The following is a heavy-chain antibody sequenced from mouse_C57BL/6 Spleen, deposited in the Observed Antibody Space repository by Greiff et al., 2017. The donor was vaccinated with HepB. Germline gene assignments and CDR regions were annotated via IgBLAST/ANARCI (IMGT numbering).Heavy chain of an antibody. CDR2: INPGSSGT. CDR3: ASWVGRNGFDD. Sequence: VQLQQSGAELVRPGTSVKVSCKASGYAFTNYLIEWVKQRPGQGLEWIGVINPGSSGTNYNEKFKGKATLTEDKSYSTAYMQLRSLTSDDSAVCFCASWVGRNGFDDWGQGTTLTVSS. V-gene: IGHV1-54*01. CDR1: GYAFTNYL. D-gene: IGHD4-1*01. J-gene: IGHJ2*01.